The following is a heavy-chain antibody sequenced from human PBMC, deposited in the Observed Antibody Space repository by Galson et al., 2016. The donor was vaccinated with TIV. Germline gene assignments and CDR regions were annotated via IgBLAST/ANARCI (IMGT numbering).Heavy chain of an antibody. Sequence: SVKVSCKALGGTLASGGKSSSYVISWVRQAPGQGLEWMGRIIPIFGTTKYAQKFQGRVTITADESTDTAYVELNSLTSEDTAVYYCARATNYYDNWFDPLGQRTLLTVSS. CDR1: GGTLASGGKSSSYV. CDR2: IIPIFGTT. CDR3: ARATNYYDNWFDP. V-gene: IGHV1-69*13. J-gene: IGHJ5*02. D-gene: IGHD3-10*01.